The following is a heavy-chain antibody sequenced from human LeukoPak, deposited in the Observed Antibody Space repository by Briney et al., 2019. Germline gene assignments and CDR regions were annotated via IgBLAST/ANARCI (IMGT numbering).Heavy chain of an antibody. CDR2: IYSGGST. D-gene: IGHD4-23*01. CDR3: ARRAGGYSHPYDY. V-gene: IGHV3-66*04. CDR1: GFAVSSNY. Sequence: PGGSLRLSWAASGFAVSSNYMSWVRQAPWKGLEWVSVIYSGGSTYYADSVKGRFTISRDNSKNTLYLQMNSLRAEDTAVYYCARRAGGYSHPYDYWGQGILVTVSS. J-gene: IGHJ4*02.